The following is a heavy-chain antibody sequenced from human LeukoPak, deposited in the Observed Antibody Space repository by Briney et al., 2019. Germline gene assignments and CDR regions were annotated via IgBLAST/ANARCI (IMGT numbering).Heavy chain of an antibody. J-gene: IGHJ3*02. CDR1: GFTFSTYW. D-gene: IGHD4-17*01. Sequence: GGSLRLSCAASGFTFSTYWMAWVRQAPGKGLEWVANIKQDGGETYYVESVRGRFTISRDNANNLLYLQMNGLRAEDTALYYCAKDPNGDYVGAFDMWGQGTMVTVSS. CDR3: AKDPNGDYVGAFDM. CDR2: IKQDGGET. V-gene: IGHV3-7*03.